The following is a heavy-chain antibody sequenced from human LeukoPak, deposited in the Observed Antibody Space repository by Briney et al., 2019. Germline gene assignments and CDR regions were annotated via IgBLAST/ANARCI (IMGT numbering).Heavy chain of an antibody. CDR1: GGSISSSSYY. J-gene: IGHJ2*01. Sequence: PSETLSLTCTVSGGSISSSSYYWGWIRQPPGKGLEWIGSIYCSGSTYYNPSLKSRVTISVDTSKNQFSLKLSSVTAADTAVYYCARVVPAATHPVGYWYFDLWGRGTLVTVSS. CDR2: IYCSGST. V-gene: IGHV4-39*01. D-gene: IGHD2-2*01. CDR3: ARVVPAATHPVGYWYFDL.